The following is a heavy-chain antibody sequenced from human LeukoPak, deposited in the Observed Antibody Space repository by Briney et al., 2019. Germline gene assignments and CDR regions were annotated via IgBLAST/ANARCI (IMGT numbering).Heavy chain of an antibody. Sequence: GESLKISCKGSGYTFITYWIGWVRQMPGKGLEWMGIMYPGDSDTRYSPSFQGQGTMSADKSISTAYLQWNSLKASDTAMYYCARRSLVADGSTFDSWGQGTLVTVSS. D-gene: IGHD6-13*01. CDR3: ARRSLVADGSTFDS. CDR2: MYPGDSDT. J-gene: IGHJ4*02. CDR1: GYTFITYW. V-gene: IGHV5-51*01.